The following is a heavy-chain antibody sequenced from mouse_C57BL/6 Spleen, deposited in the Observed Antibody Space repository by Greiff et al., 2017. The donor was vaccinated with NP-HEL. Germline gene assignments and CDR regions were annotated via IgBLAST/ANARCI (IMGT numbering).Heavy chain of an antibody. CDR2: IDPSDSET. Sequence: QVQLQQSGAELVRPGSSVKLSCKASGYTFTSYWMHWVKQRPIQGLEWIGNIDPSDSETHYNQKFKDKATLTVDKSSSTAYMQLSSLTSEDSAVYYCARGDGSSIYAMDYWGQGTSVTVSS. V-gene: IGHV1-52*01. CDR1: GYTFTSYW. CDR3: ARGDGSSIYAMDY. J-gene: IGHJ4*01. D-gene: IGHD1-1*01.